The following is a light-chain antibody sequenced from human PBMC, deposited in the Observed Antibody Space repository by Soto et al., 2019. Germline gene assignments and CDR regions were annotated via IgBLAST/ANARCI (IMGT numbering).Light chain of an antibody. CDR2: WAS. CDR1: QSVLYSSKNKNY. V-gene: IGKV4-1*01. J-gene: IGKJ2*01. Sequence: DFVMTQSPDSLAVSLGERATINCKSSQSVLYSSKNKNYLAWYQHKPGQPPKLLISWASTRESGVPDRFSGSGSRTDVTLTISSLQAEDVAVYYCQQYYSTPQTFGQGTKLEIK. CDR3: QQYYSTPQT.